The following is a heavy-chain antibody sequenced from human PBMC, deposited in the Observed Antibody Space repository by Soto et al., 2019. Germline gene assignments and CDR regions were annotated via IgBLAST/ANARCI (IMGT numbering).Heavy chain of an antibody. V-gene: IGHV1-46*01. J-gene: IGHJ6*02. CDR2: INPSGGST. CDR3: ARDGGTAAGTLDGMDV. CDR1: GYTFTSYY. D-gene: IGHD6-13*01. Sequence: ASVKVSCKASGYTFTSYYMHWVRQAPGQGLEWMGIINPSGGSTSYAQKLQGRVTMTRDTSTSTVYMELSSLRSEDTAVYYCARDGGTAAGTLDGMDVWGQGTTVTVSS.